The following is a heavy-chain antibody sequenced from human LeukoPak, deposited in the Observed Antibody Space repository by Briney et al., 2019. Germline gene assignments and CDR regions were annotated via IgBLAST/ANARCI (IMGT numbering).Heavy chain of an antibody. CDR2: INHSGSA. Sequence: PSETLSLTCAVYGGSLSGYYWSWVRQPPGKGLEWIGEINHSGSATYNPSLKSRVTISVDTSKNQSSLNLNSVTAADTAVYYCARVQAEVGPGHWGQGTLVTVSS. J-gene: IGHJ4*02. CDR1: GGSLSGYY. D-gene: IGHD1-26*01. V-gene: IGHV4-34*01. CDR3: ARVQAEVGPGH.